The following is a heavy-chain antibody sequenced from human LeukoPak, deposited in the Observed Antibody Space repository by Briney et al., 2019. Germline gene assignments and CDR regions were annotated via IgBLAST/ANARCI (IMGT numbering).Heavy chain of an antibody. D-gene: IGHD3-3*01. J-gene: IGHJ3*02. V-gene: IGHV1-18*01. CDR1: GYTFTSYG. CDR3: ARDRSYYDFWSADQSAFDI. Sequence: ASVKVSCKASGYTFTSYGISWVRQAPGQGLEWMGWISAYNGNTNYAQKLQGRVTMTTDTSTSTAYMELRSLRSDDTAVYYCARDRSYYDFWSADQSAFDIWGQGTMVTVSS. CDR2: ISAYNGNT.